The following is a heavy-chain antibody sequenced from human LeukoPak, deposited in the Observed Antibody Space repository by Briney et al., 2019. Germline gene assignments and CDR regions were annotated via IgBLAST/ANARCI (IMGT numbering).Heavy chain of an antibody. J-gene: IGHJ3*02. CDR2: INPKSGNT. CDR1: GFTFTTYN. V-gene: IGHV1-2*02. D-gene: IGHD3-22*01. CDR3: ARHRLHRLYYDSSGYYHDAFDI. Sequence: ASVKVSCKASGFTFTTYNMHWMRQAPGQGLEWMGWINPKSGNTNYAQKFQGRVTMTRDTSISSAYMELSRLRSDDSAVYYCARHRLHRLYYDSSGYYHDAFDIWGQGTMVTVSS.